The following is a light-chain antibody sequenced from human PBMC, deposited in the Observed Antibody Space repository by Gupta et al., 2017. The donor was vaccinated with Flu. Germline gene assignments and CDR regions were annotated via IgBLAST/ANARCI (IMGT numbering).Light chain of an antibody. CDR3: GAWDSGLREWV. Sequence: KVTISCSGSSSNVETDSVYWSPQVPGAAPKFLMFEDNKRPSGIPARFSGSKSGASATLDVTGLQTGDEAVYYCGAWDSGLREWVFGGGTRVTVL. J-gene: IGLJ3*02. CDR2: EDN. CDR1: SSNVETDS. V-gene: IGLV1-51*02.